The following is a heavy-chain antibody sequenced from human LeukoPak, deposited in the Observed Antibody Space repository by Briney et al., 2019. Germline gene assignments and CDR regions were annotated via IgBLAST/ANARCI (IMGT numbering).Heavy chain of an antibody. CDR3: AKDRATVTTVFATDGMDV. D-gene: IGHD4-11*01. Sequence: GGSLRLSCAASGFTFGSYGMHWVRQAPGKGLEWVSAISGSGGSTYYADSVKGRFTISRDNSKNTLYLQMNSLRAEDTAVYYCAKDRATVTTVFATDGMDVWGQGTTVTVSS. V-gene: IGHV3-23*01. CDR2: ISGSGGST. J-gene: IGHJ6*02. CDR1: GFTFGSYG.